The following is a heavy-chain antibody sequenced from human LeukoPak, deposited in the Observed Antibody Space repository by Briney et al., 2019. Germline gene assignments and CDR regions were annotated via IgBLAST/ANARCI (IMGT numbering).Heavy chain of an antibody. J-gene: IGHJ5*02. CDR1: GFTFSSYA. CDR2: ISGSGGST. CDR3: ARDSAGFDH. D-gene: IGHD6-19*01. Sequence: GGSLRLSCAASGFTFSSYAMSWVRQAPGKGLEWVSAISGSGGSTYYADSVKGRFTISRDNAKNSLYLQMNSLRAEDTAVYYCARDSAGFDHWGQGTLVTVSS. V-gene: IGHV3-23*01.